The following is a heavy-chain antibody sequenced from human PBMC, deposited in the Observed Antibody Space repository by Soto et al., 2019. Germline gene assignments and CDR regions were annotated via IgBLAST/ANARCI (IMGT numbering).Heavy chain of an antibody. CDR1: GGSISTTNYY. V-gene: IGHV4-39*01. CDR3: ARRGDYDWYFDL. D-gene: IGHD4-17*01. J-gene: IGHJ2*01. CDR2: IYDSGST. Sequence: QLQLQESGPGLVKPSETLSLTCTISGGSISTTNYYWGWIRQPPGKGLEWLGTIYDSGSTYSNPSLKSGVTISVGTSKNQFALKLSSVTAADTAVYYCARRGDYDWYFDLWGRGTLVTVSS.